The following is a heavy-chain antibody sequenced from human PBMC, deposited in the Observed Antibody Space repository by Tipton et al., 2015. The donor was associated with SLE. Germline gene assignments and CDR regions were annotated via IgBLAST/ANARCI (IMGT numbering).Heavy chain of an antibody. J-gene: IGHJ4*02. Sequence: TLSLTCTVSGGSISGYYWSWIRQPPGKGLEWIGYIYYSGSTNYKPSLKSRVTILLDTSRNQFSLKLSAVTAADTAVYYCARGRRVEAMEPFFDYWGQGTLVTVSS. CDR3: ARGRRVEAMEPFFDY. V-gene: IGHV4-59*01. D-gene: IGHD1-1*01. CDR1: GGSISGYY. CDR2: IYYSGST.